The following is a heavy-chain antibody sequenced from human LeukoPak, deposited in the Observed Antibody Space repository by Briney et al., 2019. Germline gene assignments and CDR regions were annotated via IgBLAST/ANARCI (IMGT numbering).Heavy chain of an antibody. D-gene: IGHD4-11*01. V-gene: IGHV4-34*01. Sequence: PSETLSLTCAVYGGSFSGYYWSWIRQPPGKRLEWIGEINHSGSTNYNPSLKSRVTISVDTSKNQFSLKLSSVTAADTAVYYCARGLTTVTTNFDYWGQGTLVTVSS. CDR1: GGSFSGYY. CDR3: ARGLTTVTTNFDY. CDR2: INHSGST. J-gene: IGHJ4*02.